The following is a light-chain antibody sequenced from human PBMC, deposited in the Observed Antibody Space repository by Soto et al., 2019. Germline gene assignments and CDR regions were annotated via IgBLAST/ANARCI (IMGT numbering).Light chain of an antibody. CDR1: QSVSSY. Sequence: EIVLTQSPATLSLSPGERATLSCRASQSVSSYLAWYQQKPGQAPRLLIYDASNRATGIPAGFSGSGSGTDFTLTISSLEPEDFAVYYCQQRSNWPPTFGGGTKV. CDR3: QQRSNWPPT. CDR2: DAS. J-gene: IGKJ4*01. V-gene: IGKV3-11*01.